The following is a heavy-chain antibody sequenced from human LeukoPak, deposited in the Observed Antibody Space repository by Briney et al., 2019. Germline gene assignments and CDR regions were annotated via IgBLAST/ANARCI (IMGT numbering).Heavy chain of an antibody. D-gene: IGHD3-16*02. Sequence: SETLSLTCTVSGASISSYYWSWIRQPPGKGLEWIGFIYHSGSTYYNPSLKSRVTISVDTSKNQFSLKLSSVTAADTAVYYCARYDVWGTYRAFDYWGQGTLVTVSS. CDR1: GASISSYY. V-gene: IGHV4-59*04. CDR2: IYHSGST. J-gene: IGHJ4*02. CDR3: ARYDVWGTYRAFDY.